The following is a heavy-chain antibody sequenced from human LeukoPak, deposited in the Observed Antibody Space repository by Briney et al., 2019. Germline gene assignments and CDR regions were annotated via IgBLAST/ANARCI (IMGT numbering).Heavy chain of an antibody. CDR1: GGSISSYY. D-gene: IGHD6-6*01. J-gene: IGHJ6*03. V-gene: IGHV4-4*07. CDR2: VYTSGST. CDR3: ARGGAYSSSYYYYMDV. Sequence: SETLSLTCTVSGGSISSYYWSWIRQPAGKGLEWIGRVYTSGSTNYNPSLKSRVPISVDKSKNQFSLKLSSVTAADTAVYYCARGGAYSSSYYYYMDVWGKGTTVTVSS.